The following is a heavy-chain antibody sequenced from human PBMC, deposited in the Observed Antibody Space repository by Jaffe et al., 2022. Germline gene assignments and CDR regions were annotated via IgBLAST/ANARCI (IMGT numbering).Heavy chain of an antibody. Sequence: QVQLQESGPGLVKPSETLSLTCAVSGYSISSGYYWGWIRQPPGKGLEWIGSIYHSGSTYYNPSLKSRVTISVDTSKNQFSLKLSSVTAADTAVYYCARKSAVAGVDYWGQGTLVTVSS. CDR2: IYHSGST. D-gene: IGHD6-19*01. V-gene: IGHV4-38-2*01. CDR3: ARKSAVAGVDY. J-gene: IGHJ4*02. CDR1: GYSISSGYY.